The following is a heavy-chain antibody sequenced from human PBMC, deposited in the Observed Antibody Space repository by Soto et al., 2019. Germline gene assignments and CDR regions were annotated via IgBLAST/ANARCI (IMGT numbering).Heavy chain of an antibody. D-gene: IGHD2-15*01. CDR2: IYYRGST. CDR1: GGSISSGGYY. V-gene: IGHV4-31*01. CDR3: ARGGIVVVVAARDAFDI. Sequence: QVQLQESGPGLVKPSQTLSLTCTVSGGSISSGGYYWSWIRQHPGKGLEWIGYIYYRGSTYYNPFLKSLVTISVDTCKSQFSLKLRSVTAADTAVYYCARGGIVVVVAARDAFDIWGQGTMVTVSS. J-gene: IGHJ3*02.